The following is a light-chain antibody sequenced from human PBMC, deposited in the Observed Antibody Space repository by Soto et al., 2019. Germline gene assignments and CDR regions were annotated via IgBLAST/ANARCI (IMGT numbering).Light chain of an antibody. CDR3: QQYNNWPPIT. V-gene: IGKV3-15*01. Sequence: ETVMTQSPDTLSLSPGESATLSCRASQSVSSNLAWYQWRPGQAPRLLIYRASTRAPGIPARFSGSGSGTEFTLTISSLQSEDFTVYYCQQYNNWPPITGGQGTRLEIK. CDR1: QSVSSN. J-gene: IGKJ5*01. CDR2: RAS.